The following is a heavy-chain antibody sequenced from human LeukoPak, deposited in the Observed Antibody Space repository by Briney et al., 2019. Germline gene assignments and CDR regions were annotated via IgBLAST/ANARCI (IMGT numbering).Heavy chain of an antibody. CDR1: GGSISSSSYY. CDR3: ASGGTFVNAFDI. V-gene: IGHV4-61*05. CDR2: IYYSGST. J-gene: IGHJ3*02. D-gene: IGHD1-26*01. Sequence: SETLSLTCTVSGGSISSSSYYWSWIRQPPGKGLEWIGYIYYSGSTNYNPSLKSRVTISVDTSKNQFSLKLSSVTAADTAVYYCASGGTFVNAFDIWGQGTMVTVSS.